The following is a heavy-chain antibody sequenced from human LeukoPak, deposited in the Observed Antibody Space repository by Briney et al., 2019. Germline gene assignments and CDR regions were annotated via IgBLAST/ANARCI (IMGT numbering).Heavy chain of an antibody. D-gene: IGHD2-2*01. CDR3: ARGGIPAAEKGWFDP. CDR1: GYPFTSYG. Sequence: GASVKVSCKASGYPFTSYGISWVRQAPGQWLEWMGWISAYNGYTNYAQNLQGRVTMTTDTSTSTAYMELRSLRSDDTAVYYCARGGIPAAEKGWFDPWGQGTLVTVFS. CDR2: ISAYNGYT. J-gene: IGHJ5*02. V-gene: IGHV1-18*01.